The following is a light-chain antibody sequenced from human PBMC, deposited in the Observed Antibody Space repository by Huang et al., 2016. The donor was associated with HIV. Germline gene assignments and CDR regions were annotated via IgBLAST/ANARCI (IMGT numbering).Light chain of an antibody. CDR3: QQLKTYPIT. CDR1: QGIGRY. V-gene: IGKV1-9*01. CDR2: AAS. Sequence: IQLTQSPSSLSASVGDRVPITCRASQGIGRYLVWYQQKPGQAPKLLIYAASTLQRGVTSRFSGSGSGTDFTLTIGSLQPEDFATYYCQQLKTYPITFGPGTQVDIK. J-gene: IGKJ3*01.